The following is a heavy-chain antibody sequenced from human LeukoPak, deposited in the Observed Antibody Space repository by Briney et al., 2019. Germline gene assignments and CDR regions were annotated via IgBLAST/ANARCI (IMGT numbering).Heavy chain of an antibody. CDR2: ISWNSGSI. CDR3: AKNGETGTTAYYFDY. V-gene: IGHV3-9*03. Sequence: GGSLRLSCAASGFTFDDYAMHWVRQAPGKGLEWVSGISWNSGSIGYADSVKGRFTISRDNAKNSLYLQMNSLRAEDMALYYCAKNGETGTTAYYFDYSGQGTLVTVSS. CDR1: GFTFDDYA. J-gene: IGHJ4*02. D-gene: IGHD1-1*01.